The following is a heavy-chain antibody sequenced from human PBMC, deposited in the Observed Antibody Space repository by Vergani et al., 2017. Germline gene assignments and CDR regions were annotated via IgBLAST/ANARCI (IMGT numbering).Heavy chain of an antibody. CDR2: IYYSGST. V-gene: IGHV4-31*03. CDR1: GGSISSGGYY. Sequence: QVQLQESGPGLVKPSQTLSLTCTVSGGSISSGGYYWSWIRQNPGEGLEWIGYIYYSGSTYYNPSLKSRVTIAVDTSKNQFYLKLSCVAATDTAVYYCAGADYDILTGYSYYFDYWGQGTLVTVSS. D-gene: IGHD3-9*01. CDR3: AGADYDILTGYSYYFDY. J-gene: IGHJ4*02.